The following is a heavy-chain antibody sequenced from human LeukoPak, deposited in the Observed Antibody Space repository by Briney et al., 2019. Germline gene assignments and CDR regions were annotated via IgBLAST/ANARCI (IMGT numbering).Heavy chain of an antibody. J-gene: IGHJ6*02. CDR2: IYYSGST. CDR3: ARRRDGYNTRYYDYGMAV. Sequence: SETLSLTCTVFGGSISTYYWTWIRQPPGKGLEWIGYIYYSGSTNYNPSLKSGVTISVHTSNNQFSLRLSSVTAADTAVYYCARRRDGYNTRYYDYGMAVWGQGTTVTVSS. D-gene: IGHD5-24*01. CDR1: GGSISTYY. V-gene: IGHV4-59*08.